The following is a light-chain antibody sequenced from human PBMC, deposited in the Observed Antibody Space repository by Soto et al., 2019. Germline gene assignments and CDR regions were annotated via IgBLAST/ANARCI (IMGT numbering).Light chain of an antibody. CDR2: DVI. CDR1: TSEVGGYNY. J-gene: IGLJ1*01. V-gene: IGLV2-14*01. Sequence: QSVLTQPASVSGSPGQSVAISCTGTTSEVGGYNYVSWYQQHPGKAPKLIIQDVINRPSGVSDRFSGSKSGNTASLSISGLQAEDEADYYCSSYTSTSTYVFGSGTKVTV. CDR3: SSYTSTSTYV.